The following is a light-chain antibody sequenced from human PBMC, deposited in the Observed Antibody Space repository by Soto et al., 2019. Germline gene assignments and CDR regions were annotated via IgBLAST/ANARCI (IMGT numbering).Light chain of an antibody. CDR2: AAS. J-gene: IGKJ5*01. CDR1: QGISAW. V-gene: IGKV1D-12*01. Sequence: DIPMTQSPSSVSASVGDRVTITCRASQGISAWLAWYQQKPGKAPKLLIYAASSLQSGVPSRFSGSGFGTDFTLTISSLQPEDFETYYYQQANISPITFGQGTRLEIK. CDR3: QQANISPIT.